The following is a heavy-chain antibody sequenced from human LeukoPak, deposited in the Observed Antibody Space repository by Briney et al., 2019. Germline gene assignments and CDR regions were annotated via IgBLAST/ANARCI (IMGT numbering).Heavy chain of an antibody. V-gene: IGHV4-59*08. CDR1: GGSLSSDY. J-gene: IGHJ4*02. D-gene: IGHD4-17*01. CDR3: ATVYNYGDSLDY. Sequence: SETLSLTCTVSGGSLSSDYWSWIREPPGKGPECMGYIYYSVITNYNPSLKSRVTISVDTSKNQFSRKLSSVPHADTAVSYCATVYNYGDSLDYWGQGTLVTVSS. CDR2: IYYSVIT.